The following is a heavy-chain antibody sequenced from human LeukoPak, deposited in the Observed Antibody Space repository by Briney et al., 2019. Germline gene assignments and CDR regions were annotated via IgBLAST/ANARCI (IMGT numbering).Heavy chain of an antibody. D-gene: IGHD1-26*01. J-gene: IGHJ4*02. V-gene: IGHV4-30-4*02. CDR3: AGGSYSYYFDY. CDR2: IYNSGST. Sequence: PSETLSLTCTVSGGSVSSGDYYWSWIRQPPGKGLEWIGYIYNSGSTYYNPSLKSRVTISVDTSKNQFSLKLSSVTAADTAVYYCAGGSYSYYFDYWGQGTLVTVSS. CDR1: GGSVSSGDYY.